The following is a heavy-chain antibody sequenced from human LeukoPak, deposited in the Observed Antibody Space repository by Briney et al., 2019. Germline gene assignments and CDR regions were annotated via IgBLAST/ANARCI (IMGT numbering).Heavy chain of an antibody. J-gene: IGHJ5*02. Sequence: SETLSLTCTVSSGSISSSSYYWGWIRQPPGKGLEWIGSIYYSGSTYYNPSLKSRVTISVDTSKNQFSLKLSSVTAADTAVYYCARHGYAKWLPNNWFDPWGQGTLVTVSS. CDR2: IYYSGST. CDR3: ARHGYAKWLPNNWFDP. V-gene: IGHV4-39*01. CDR1: SGSISSSSYY. D-gene: IGHD3-22*01.